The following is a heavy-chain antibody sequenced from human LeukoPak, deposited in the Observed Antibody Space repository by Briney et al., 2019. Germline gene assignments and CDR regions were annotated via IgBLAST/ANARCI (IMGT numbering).Heavy chain of an antibody. Sequence: ASVKVSRKASGYTFTGYYMHWVRQAPGQGLEWMGIINPGGGSTSFAQKFQGRLTMTRDTSTSTVYMELSSLRSEDTAVYYCARDTDTSDTIPHYWGQGTLVTVSS. V-gene: IGHV1-46*01. CDR2: INPGGGST. D-gene: IGHD3-22*01. CDR1: GYTFTGYY. CDR3: ARDTDTSDTIPHY. J-gene: IGHJ4*02.